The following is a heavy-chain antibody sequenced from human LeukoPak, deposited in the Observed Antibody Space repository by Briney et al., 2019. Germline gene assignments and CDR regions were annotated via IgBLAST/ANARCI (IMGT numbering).Heavy chain of an antibody. CDR2: IYYSGST. Sequence: SETLSLTCTVSGGSIRSYYWSWIRQPPGKGLEWIAYIYYSGSTNYNPSLKSRVTISIDTSKNQFSLKLSSVTAADTAVYYCARLIAAAGPDMGWFDPWGQGTLVTVSS. J-gene: IGHJ5*02. CDR3: ARLIAAAGPDMGWFDP. CDR1: GGSIRSYY. V-gene: IGHV4-59*01. D-gene: IGHD6-13*01.